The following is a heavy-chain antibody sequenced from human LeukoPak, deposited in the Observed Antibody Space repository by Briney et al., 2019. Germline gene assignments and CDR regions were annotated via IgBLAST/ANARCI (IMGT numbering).Heavy chain of an antibody. Sequence: GGSLRLSCAASGFIFTTYAMGWVRQLPGKGLEWVSSVSSSGSDTYYTSSVKGRFTISRDNSKNTLYLQVKSLRVEDTAVYYCARRVLGAVGYFDYWGQGALVTVSS. J-gene: IGHJ4*02. D-gene: IGHD4-23*01. CDR1: GFIFTTYA. V-gene: IGHV3-23*05. CDR3: ARRVLGAVGYFDY. CDR2: VSSSGSDT.